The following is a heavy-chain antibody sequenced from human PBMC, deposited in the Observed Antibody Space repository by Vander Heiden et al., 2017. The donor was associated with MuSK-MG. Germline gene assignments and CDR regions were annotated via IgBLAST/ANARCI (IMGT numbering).Heavy chain of an antibody. D-gene: IGHD3-10*01. J-gene: IGHJ3*02. CDR3: ARPLEDGWPGSAFDI. Sequence: QVQLQESGPGLVKPSETLSLTCAVSGYSISSGYYWGWIRQPPGKGLEWIGSIYHSGSTYYNPSLKSRVTISVDTSKNQFSLKLSSVTAADTAVYYCARPLEDGWPGSAFDIWGQGTMVTVSS. CDR2: IYHSGST. V-gene: IGHV4-38-2*01. CDR1: GYSISSGYY.